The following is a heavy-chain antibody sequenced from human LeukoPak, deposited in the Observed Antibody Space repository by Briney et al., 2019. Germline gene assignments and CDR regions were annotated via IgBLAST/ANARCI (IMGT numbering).Heavy chain of an antibody. D-gene: IGHD2-2*01. CDR2: ISSSSSYT. CDR1: GFTFSDYY. CDR3: ARGGVQPVDY. V-gene: IGHV3-11*06. Sequence: PGGSLILSCAASGFTFSDYYMSWIRPAPGKGLEWVSYISSSSSYTNYADSVKGRFTISRDNAKNSLYLQMNSLRDEDTSIYYCARGGVQPVDYWGQGTLVTVAS. J-gene: IGHJ4*02.